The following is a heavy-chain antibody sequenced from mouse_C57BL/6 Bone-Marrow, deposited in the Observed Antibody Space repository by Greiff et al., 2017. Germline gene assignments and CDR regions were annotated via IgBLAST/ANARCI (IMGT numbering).Heavy chain of an antibody. CDR3: AIWSRWLRAY. J-gene: IGHJ2*01. V-gene: IGHV1-49*01. Sequence: LKEPGAELVRPGSSVKLSCKASYFAFMASAMHWVKQRPGHGLEWIGSFTMYSDATEYSENFKGKATLTANTSSSTAYMELSSLTSEDSAVYYCAIWSRWLRAYWGQGTTLTVSS. D-gene: IGHD2-2*01. CDR2: FTMYSDAT. CDR1: YFAFMASA.